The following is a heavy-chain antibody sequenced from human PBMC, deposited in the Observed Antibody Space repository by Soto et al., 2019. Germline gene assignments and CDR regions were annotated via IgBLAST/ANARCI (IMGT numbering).Heavy chain of an antibody. Sequence: EVQLVESGGGLIQPGGSLRLSCAASGFTFSSNDMNWVRQAPGKGLEWVSLIYSGGSTYYADSVKGRFTISRDNSKNTLHLQMSSRRAENTAVYYCATRPLLPGAPWGQGTMVTVSS. CDR1: GFTFSSND. J-gene: IGHJ3*01. D-gene: IGHD3-22*01. CDR2: IYSGGST. V-gene: IGHV3-53*01. CDR3: ATRPLLPGAP.